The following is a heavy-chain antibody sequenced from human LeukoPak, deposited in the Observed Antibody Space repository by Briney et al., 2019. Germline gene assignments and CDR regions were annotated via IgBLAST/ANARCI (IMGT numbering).Heavy chain of an antibody. V-gene: IGHV1-69*13. CDR2: IIPIFGTA. CDR3: ATQPTDGYKGYYYYYMDV. D-gene: IGHD5-24*01. Sequence: GASVKVSCKASGYTFTSYGISWVRQAPGQGLEWMGGIIPIFGTANYAQKFQGRVTITADESTSTAYMELSSLRSEDTAVYYCATQPTDGYKGYYYYYMDVWGKGTTVTISS. CDR1: GYTFTSYG. J-gene: IGHJ6*03.